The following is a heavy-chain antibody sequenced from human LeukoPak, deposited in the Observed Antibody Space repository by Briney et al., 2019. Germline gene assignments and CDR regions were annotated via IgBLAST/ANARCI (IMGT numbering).Heavy chain of an antibody. CDR2: IYTSGST. V-gene: IGHV4-4*07. D-gene: IGHD3-22*01. Sequence: PSGTLSLTCTVSGGSISSYYWSWIRQPAGKGLEWIGRIYTSGSTNYNPSLKSRVTMSVDTSKNQFSLKLSSVTAADTAVYYCAREGITYYYDSSGSIEGYYFDYWGQGTLVTVSS. J-gene: IGHJ4*02. CDR1: GGSISSYY. CDR3: AREGITYYYDSSGSIEGYYFDY.